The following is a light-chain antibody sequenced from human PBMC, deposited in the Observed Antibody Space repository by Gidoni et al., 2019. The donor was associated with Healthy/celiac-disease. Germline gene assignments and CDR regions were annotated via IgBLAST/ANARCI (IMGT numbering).Light chain of an antibody. J-gene: IGLJ2*01. CDR2: YDD. CDR1: SSNIGNNA. Sequence: QSALTHPPSVSDAPRQRVTISCSGSSSNIGNNAVNWYQQLPGKAPKLLIYYDDLLPSGVSDRFSGSKSGTAASLAISGLQSEDEADYYCAAWDDSLNGVVFGGGTKLTVL. CDR3: AAWDDSLNGVV. V-gene: IGLV1-36*01.